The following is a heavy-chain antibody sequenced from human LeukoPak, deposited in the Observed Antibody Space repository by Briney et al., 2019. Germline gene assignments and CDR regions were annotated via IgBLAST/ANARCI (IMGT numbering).Heavy chain of an antibody. Sequence: GGSLRLSCAASGFTFSSYAMHWFRQAPGKGLEWVAVISYDGSNKYYADSVKGRFTISRDNAKNSLYLQMNSLRAEDTAVYYCARNSGYDPEGFDYWGQGTLVTVSS. D-gene: IGHD5-12*01. CDR2: ISYDGSNK. CDR1: GFTFSSYA. CDR3: ARNSGYDPEGFDY. J-gene: IGHJ4*02. V-gene: IGHV3-30-3*01.